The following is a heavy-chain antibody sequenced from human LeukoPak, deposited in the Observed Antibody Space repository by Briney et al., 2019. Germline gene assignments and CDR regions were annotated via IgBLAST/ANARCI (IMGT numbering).Heavy chain of an antibody. D-gene: IGHD5/OR15-5a*01. Sequence: GGSLRLSRAASGFTFSSAWMTWVRQAPGKGLEWVGHIKSKADGGTTDYAAPAKGRFTISRDDSKNTLSLQMNSLKYEDTAVYYCTTDPFMLDVYHFHYWGQGTLVTVSS. CDR3: TTDPFMLDVYHFHY. J-gene: IGHJ4*02. CDR2: IKSKADGGTT. V-gene: IGHV3-15*01. CDR1: GFTFSSAW.